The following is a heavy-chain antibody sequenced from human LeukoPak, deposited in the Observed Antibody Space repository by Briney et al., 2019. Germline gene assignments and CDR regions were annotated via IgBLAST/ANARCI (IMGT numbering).Heavy chain of an antibody. J-gene: IGHJ4*02. CDR3: AQLGSDQWLVDY. Sequence: ASVKVSCKASGYTFTSYYMHWVRQAPGQGLEWMGIINPSGGSTSYAQKFQGRVTMTRDTSISTAYMELSRLRSDDTAVYYCAQLGSDQWLVDYWGQGTLVTVSS. CDR1: GYTFTSYY. D-gene: IGHD6-19*01. CDR2: INPSGGST. V-gene: IGHV1-46*01.